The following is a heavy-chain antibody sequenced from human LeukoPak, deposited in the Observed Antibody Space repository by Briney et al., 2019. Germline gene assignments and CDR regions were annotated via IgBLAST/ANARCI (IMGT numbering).Heavy chain of an antibody. J-gene: IGHJ3*02. CDR1: GYTLTELS. V-gene: IGHV1-24*01. D-gene: IGHD1-26*01. CDR2: FDPEDGET. Sequence: ASVKVSCKVSGYTLTELSMHWVRQAPGKGLEWMGGFDPEDGETIYAQKFQGRVTMTTDTSTSTAYMELRSLRSDDTAVYYCARGVIVGATNSDAFDIWGQGTMVTVSS. CDR3: ARGVIVGATNSDAFDI.